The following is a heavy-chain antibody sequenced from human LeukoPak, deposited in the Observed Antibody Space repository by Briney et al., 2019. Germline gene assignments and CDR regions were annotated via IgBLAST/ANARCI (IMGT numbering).Heavy chain of an antibody. V-gene: IGHV4-39*07. D-gene: IGHD4-17*01. CDR3: ARGRRHVRTTVISPPSDY. Sequence: PSETLSLTCTVSGGSITSSSYYWGWIRQPPGKGLEWIGSNDYSGSTHYNPSLKSRVTISVDTSKNQFSLKLRSLTAADTAFYFCARGRRHVRTTVISPPSDYWGQGPLVTVSS. CDR1: GGSITSSSYY. CDR2: NDYSGST. J-gene: IGHJ4*02.